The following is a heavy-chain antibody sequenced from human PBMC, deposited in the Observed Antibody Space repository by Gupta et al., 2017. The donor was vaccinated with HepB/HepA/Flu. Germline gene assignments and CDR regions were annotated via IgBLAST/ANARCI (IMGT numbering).Heavy chain of an antibody. D-gene: IGHD2-21*01. CDR2: IFSSGST. J-gene: IGHJ4*02. V-gene: IGHV4-39*01. Sequence: QLQLQASGPGLVQPSETLALTCTVFGGSISNTSYYWGWIRQSPGKGLEWIGSIFSSGSTYYSPSLRSRVTMSVDTSKNQLSLKLRSVTAADTAVYYCARHYCGGECYHDSWAQGTLVTVSS. CDR1: GGSISNTSYY. CDR3: ARHYCGGECYHDS.